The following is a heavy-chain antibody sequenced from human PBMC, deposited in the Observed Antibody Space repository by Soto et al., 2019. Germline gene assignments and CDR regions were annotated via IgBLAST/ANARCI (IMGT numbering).Heavy chain of an antibody. D-gene: IGHD6-13*01. CDR2: INPASGST. J-gene: IGHJ4*02. CDR3: ARDSAAGDH. V-gene: IGHV1-46*01. CDR1: GYTFTHYY. Sequence: QVHLVQSGAEVKKPGASLKVSCRTSGYTFTHYYIHWVRQAPGQGLEWLGIINPASGSTNYAQDFQGRVTLTMDTSTTTVYMELSGLRAEDTAIFYCARDSAAGDHWGQGTLVTVSS.